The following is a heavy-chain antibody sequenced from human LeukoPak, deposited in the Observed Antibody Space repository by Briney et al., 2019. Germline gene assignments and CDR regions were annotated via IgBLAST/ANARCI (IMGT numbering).Heavy chain of an antibody. CDR3: ARGIRYSSSWAHAGWFDP. V-gene: IGHV1-69*13. D-gene: IGHD6-13*01. Sequence: SVKVSCKASGGTFSSYAISWVRQAPGQGLEWMGGTIPIFDTANYTQKFQGRVTITADESTSTAYMELSSLRSEDTAVYYCARGIRYSSSWAHAGWFDPWGQGTLVTVSS. CDR1: GGTFSSYA. CDR2: TIPIFDTA. J-gene: IGHJ5*02.